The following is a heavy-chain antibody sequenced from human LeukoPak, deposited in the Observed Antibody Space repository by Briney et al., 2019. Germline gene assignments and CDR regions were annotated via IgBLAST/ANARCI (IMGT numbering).Heavy chain of an antibody. CDR2: IWYDGSNK. CDR1: GFTFSSYG. V-gene: IGHV3-33*06. Sequence: PGGSLRLSCAASGFTFSSYGMHWVRQAPGKGLEWVAVIWYDGSNKYYADSVKGRFTISRDNSKNTLYLQMNSLRAEDTAVYYCAKDRSSSSWAVDYWGQGTLVTVSS. CDR3: AKDRSSSSWAVDY. J-gene: IGHJ4*02. D-gene: IGHD6-13*01.